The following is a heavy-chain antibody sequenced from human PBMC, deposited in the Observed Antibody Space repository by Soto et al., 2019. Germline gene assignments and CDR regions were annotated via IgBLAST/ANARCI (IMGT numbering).Heavy chain of an antibody. D-gene: IGHD3-16*02. Sequence: QVQLVQSGAEVKKPGASVKVSCKASGYTFTGNYMHWVRQAPGQGFEWMGLINVNSGGTKYAQKFQGWVTMTRDTSSSTAYMELCRLRSDDPAVYYCARGDKLSLYPQLDYWGQGTLVTVSS. CDR2: INVNSGGT. CDR1: GYTFTGNY. V-gene: IGHV1-2*04. J-gene: IGHJ4*02. CDR3: ARGDKLSLYPQLDY.